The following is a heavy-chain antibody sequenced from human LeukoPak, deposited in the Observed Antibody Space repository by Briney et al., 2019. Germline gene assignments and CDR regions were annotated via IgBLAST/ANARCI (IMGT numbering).Heavy chain of an antibody. CDR2: IYTSGST. CDR3: ARKGTSALAGAFDI. V-gene: IGHV4-4*07. Sequence: SETLSLTCTVSGGSISDYYWSWIRQPAGKGLEWIGRIYTSGSTNYNPSLKTRVTMSVDTSKNQFSLKLSSVTAADTAVYYCARKGTSALAGAFDIWGQGTMVTVSS. J-gene: IGHJ3*02. CDR1: GGSISDYY. D-gene: IGHD1-1*01.